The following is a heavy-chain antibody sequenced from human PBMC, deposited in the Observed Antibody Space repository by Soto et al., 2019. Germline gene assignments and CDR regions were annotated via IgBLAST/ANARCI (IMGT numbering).Heavy chain of an antibody. Sequence: ASVKVSCKASGYTFTGYYMHWVRQAPGQGLEWMGWINPNSGGTNYAQKFQGRVTMTRDTSISTAYMELSRLRSDDTAVYYCARDKGYCSSTSCYRLYYYYGMDVWGQGTTVTVS. CDR3: ARDKGYCSSTSCYRLYYYYGMDV. CDR1: GYTFTGYY. D-gene: IGHD2-2*01. CDR2: INPNSGGT. V-gene: IGHV1-2*02. J-gene: IGHJ6*02.